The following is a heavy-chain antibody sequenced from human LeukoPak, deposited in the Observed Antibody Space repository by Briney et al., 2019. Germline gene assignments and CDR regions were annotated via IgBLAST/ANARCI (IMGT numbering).Heavy chain of an antibody. J-gene: IGHJ5*02. V-gene: IGHV1-2*02. CDR2: INPNSGGT. Sequence: ASVKVSCKASGYTFTSYYMHWVRQAPGQGLEWMGWINPNSGGTNYAQKFQGRVTMTRDTSISTAYMELSRLRSDDTAVYYCARDPGQQPPEVFDPWGQGTLVTVSS. D-gene: IGHD6-13*01. CDR3: ARDPGQQPPEVFDP. CDR1: GYTFTSYY.